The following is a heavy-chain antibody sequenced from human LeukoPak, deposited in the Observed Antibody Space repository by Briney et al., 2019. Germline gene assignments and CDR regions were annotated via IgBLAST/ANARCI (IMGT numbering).Heavy chain of an antibody. CDR1: GGTFSSYA. CDR3: ARGGLVGAIVDAFDI. V-gene: IGHV1-69*05. J-gene: IGHJ3*02. D-gene: IGHD1-26*01. CDR2: IIPIFGTA. Sequence: SVKVSCKASGGTFSSYAISWVRQAPGQGLEWMGGIIPIFGTANYAQKFQGRVTITTDESTSTAYMELSSLRSEDTAVYYCARGGLVGAIVDAFDIWGQGTMVTVSS.